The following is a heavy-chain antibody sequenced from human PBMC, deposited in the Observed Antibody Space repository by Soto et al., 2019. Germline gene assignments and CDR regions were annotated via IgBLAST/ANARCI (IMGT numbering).Heavy chain of an antibody. Sequence: QVQLQESGPGLVKPSETLSLTCTVSGGSISSYYWSWIRQPPGKGLEWIGYIYYSGSTNYNPSLKSRVTISVDTSKNQFSLKLSSVTAADTAVYYCARERGITIFRNYGMDVWGQGTTVTVSS. CDR1: GGSISSYY. J-gene: IGHJ6*02. V-gene: IGHV4-59*01. CDR3: ARERGITIFRNYGMDV. D-gene: IGHD3-3*01. CDR2: IYYSGST.